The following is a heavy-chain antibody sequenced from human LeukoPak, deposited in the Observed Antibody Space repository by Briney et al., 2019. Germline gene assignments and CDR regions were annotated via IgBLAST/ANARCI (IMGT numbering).Heavy chain of an antibody. D-gene: IGHD2/OR15-2a*01. CDR1: GGSISSGNYY. Sequence: SQTLSLTCTVSGGSISSGNYYWSWIRQPPGKGLEWIGYIYYSGSTNYNPSLKSRVTISVDTSKNQFSLKLSSVTAADTAVYYCARGGIESIDYWGQGTLVTVSS. J-gene: IGHJ4*02. V-gene: IGHV4-61*01. CDR2: IYYSGST. CDR3: ARGGIESIDY.